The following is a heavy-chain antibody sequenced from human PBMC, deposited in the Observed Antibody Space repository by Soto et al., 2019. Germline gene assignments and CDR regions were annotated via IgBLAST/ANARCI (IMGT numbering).Heavy chain of an antibody. D-gene: IGHD3-3*01. CDR2: IYYSGST. V-gene: IGHV4-31*03. J-gene: IGHJ3*02. CDR3: ARDLARWSGYTREKNAFDI. Sequence: SETLSLTGTVSGGSISSGGYYWSWIRQHPGKGLEWIGYIYYSGSTYYNPSLKSRVTISVDTSKNQFSLKLSSVTAADTAVYYCARDLARWSGYTREKNAFDIWGQGTMVTVSS. CDR1: GGSISSGGYY.